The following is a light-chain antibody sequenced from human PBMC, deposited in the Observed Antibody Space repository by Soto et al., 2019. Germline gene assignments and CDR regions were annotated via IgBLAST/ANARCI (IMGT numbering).Light chain of an antibody. J-gene: IGLJ1*01. CDR1: SSNIGRNF. V-gene: IGLV1-47*01. Sequence: QSVVTQPPSASGTPGQSVTISCSGGSSNIGRNFVYWYQQFPGAAPKLLIYGHNQRPSGVPERFSGSKSGTSASLAISGLRSEDEADYYCAVWDDTLRGHVFGTGTQLTVL. CDR3: AVWDDTLRGHV. CDR2: GHN.